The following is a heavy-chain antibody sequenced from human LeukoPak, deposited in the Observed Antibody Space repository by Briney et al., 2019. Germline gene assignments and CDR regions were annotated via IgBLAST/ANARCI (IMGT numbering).Heavy chain of an antibody. D-gene: IGHD3-10*01. CDR2: ISSSSSYT. J-gene: IGHJ4*02. Sequence: PGGSLRLSCAASGFTFSDYYMSWIRQPPGKGLEWVSYISSSSSYTNYADSVKGRFTISRDNAKNSLYLQMNSLRAEDTALYYCARVFSGNYYSGFDYWGQGTLVTVSS. V-gene: IGHV3-11*06. CDR3: ARVFSGNYYSGFDY. CDR1: GFTFSDYY.